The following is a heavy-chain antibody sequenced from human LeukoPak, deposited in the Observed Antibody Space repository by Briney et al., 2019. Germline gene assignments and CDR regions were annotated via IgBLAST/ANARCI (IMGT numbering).Heavy chain of an antibody. CDR1: VGTFTSYA. Sequence: ASVKVSCKASVGTFTSYAISWVRHAPGQGLEWMGRIIPIFGTANYAQKFHGRVTLTTDTSTSTDYMEPRHLRPVDTGSSYLSAPMTPVSALDCWGQGTLVTVSS. D-gene: IGHD4-17*01. CDR3: SAPMTPVSALDC. J-gene: IGHJ4*02. CDR2: IIPIFGTA. V-gene: IGHV1-69*05.